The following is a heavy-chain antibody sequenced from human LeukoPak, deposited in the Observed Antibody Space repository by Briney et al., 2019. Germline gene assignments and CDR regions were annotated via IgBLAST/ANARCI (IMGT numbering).Heavy chain of an antibody. CDR3: ARGVIVVVPAAKTPLNWFDP. CDR1: GGSISSYY. V-gene: IGHV4-4*07. D-gene: IGHD2-2*01. CDR2: VYTSGST. J-gene: IGHJ5*02. Sequence: SETLSLTCTVSGGSISSYYWSWIRQPAGKGLEWIGRVYTSGSTNYNPSLKSRVTISVDTSKNQFSLKLSSVTAADTAVYYCARGVIVVVPAAKTPLNWFDPWGQGTLVTVSS.